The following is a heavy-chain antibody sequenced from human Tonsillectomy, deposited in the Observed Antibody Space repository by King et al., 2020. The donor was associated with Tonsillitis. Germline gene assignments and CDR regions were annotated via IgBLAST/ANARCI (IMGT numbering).Heavy chain of an antibody. D-gene: IGHD2-15*01. V-gene: IGHV1-69*01. Sequence: QLVQSGAEVKKPGSSVKVACKASGGTFLSYAISGVRQAPGQGLEWMGGIIPLFGTANYAPKFQGRVTITADESTSTAYRELSSLRSEDTAVYYCAPRGYGSGGSCYVAGYWGQGTLVTVSS. CDR2: IIPLFGTA. CDR1: GGTFLSYA. CDR3: APRGYGSGGSCYVAGY. J-gene: IGHJ4*02.